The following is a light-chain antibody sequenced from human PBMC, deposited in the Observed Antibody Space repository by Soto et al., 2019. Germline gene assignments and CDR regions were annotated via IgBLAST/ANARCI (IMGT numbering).Light chain of an antibody. CDR2: AAS. Sequence: EIVMTQSPDTLSVSPGEKATVSCRASHTVSSSLAWYQQRPGQAPRLLIYAASTRASGIPARFSGSGSGTEFTLTLSSLQSEDFAVYYCQQYNNWPPVTFGQGTKLEIK. V-gene: IGKV3-15*01. CDR1: HTVSSS. CDR3: QQYNNWPPVT. J-gene: IGKJ2*01.